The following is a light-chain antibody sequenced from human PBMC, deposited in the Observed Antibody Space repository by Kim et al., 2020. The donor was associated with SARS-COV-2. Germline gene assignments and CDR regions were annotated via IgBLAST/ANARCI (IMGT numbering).Light chain of an antibody. J-gene: IGLJ2*01. CDR1: SSNIGSHD. CDR3: VAWDDSLSGKV. Sequence: QSVLTQPPSASGTPGQRVTISCSGSSSNIGSHDVYWFQQLPGTAPKLLVYSSRQRPSGVPDRFSGSRSGTSASLAISGLRPEDEADYYCVAWDDSLSGKVFGGGTKLTVL. CDR2: SSR. V-gene: IGLV1-47*01.